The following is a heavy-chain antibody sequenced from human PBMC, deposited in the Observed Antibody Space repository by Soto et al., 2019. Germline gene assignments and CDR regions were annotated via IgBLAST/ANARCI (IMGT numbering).Heavy chain of an antibody. D-gene: IGHD1-26*01. Sequence: QVQLQQWGAGLLKPSETLSLTCAVYGGSFNTYYWSWIRQPPGKGLEWIGEINHGGGLRYNPSLKSRVGISVDTSKNQFSLKVTSVIAADTAVYYCARVVVGPTPGHFDQWGQGTLVTVSS. CDR2: INHGGGL. V-gene: IGHV4-34*01. CDR3: ARVVVGPTPGHFDQ. J-gene: IGHJ4*02. CDR1: GGSFNTYY.